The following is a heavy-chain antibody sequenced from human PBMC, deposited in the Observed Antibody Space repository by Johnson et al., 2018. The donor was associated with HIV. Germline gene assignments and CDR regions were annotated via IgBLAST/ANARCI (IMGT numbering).Heavy chain of an antibody. Sequence: VLLVESGGGVAQPGGSLRLSCAASGFTFSSSSMNWVRQAPGKGLEWVAYISSSSATIYYADSVKGRFTISRDNAKNSLYLQMNSLRAEDTAVYYCARDRGILDAFDIWGQGTMVTVSS. D-gene: IGHD3-10*01. J-gene: IGHJ3*02. CDR1: GFTFSSSS. CDR2: ISSSSATI. CDR3: ARDRGILDAFDI. V-gene: IGHV3-48*01.